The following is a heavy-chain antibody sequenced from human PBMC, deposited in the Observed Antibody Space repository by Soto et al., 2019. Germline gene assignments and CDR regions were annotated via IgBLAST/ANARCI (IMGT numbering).Heavy chain of an antibody. J-gene: IGHJ4*02. CDR1: GDSLSGTYW. V-gene: IGHV4-4*02. D-gene: IGHD6-19*01. Sequence: QVQLQESGPGLVKPSETLSLTCAVSGDSLSGTYWWSWVRQAPGGGLQWIGEISYSGTTHYDPSLIIRFTITMDKSRSEFSLTLISVTAADSPSYYCARHILVTGTRGFDFWGQGILVTVSS. CDR2: ISYSGTT. CDR3: ARHILVTGTRGFDF.